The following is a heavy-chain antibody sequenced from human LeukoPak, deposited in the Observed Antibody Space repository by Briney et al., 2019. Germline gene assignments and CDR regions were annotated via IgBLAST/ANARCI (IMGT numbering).Heavy chain of an antibody. CDR3: AREPPQLGPPRYGMDV. CDR1: GYTFTSYY. D-gene: IGHD1-26*01. CDR2: INPSGGST. V-gene: IGHV1-46*01. Sequence: ASVKVSCKASGYTFTSYYMHWVRQAPGQGLEWMGIINPSGGSTSYAQKFQSRVTMTRDTSTSTVYMELSSLRSEDTAVYYCAREPPQLGPPRYGMDVWGQGTTVTVSS. J-gene: IGHJ6*02.